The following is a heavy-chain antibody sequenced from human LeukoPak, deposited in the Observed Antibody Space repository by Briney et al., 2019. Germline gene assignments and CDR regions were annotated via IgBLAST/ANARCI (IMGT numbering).Heavy chain of an antibody. D-gene: IGHD2-8*01. J-gene: IGHJ3*02. V-gene: IGHV1-8*03. Sequence: ASGKVSCKASGYTFTSYDINWVRQATGQGLEWMGWMNPNSGNTGYAQKFQGRVTITRNTSISTAYMELSSLRSEDTAVYYCASTNSTFDAFDIWGQGTMVTVSS. CDR3: ASTNSTFDAFDI. CDR2: MNPNSGNT. CDR1: GYTFTSYD.